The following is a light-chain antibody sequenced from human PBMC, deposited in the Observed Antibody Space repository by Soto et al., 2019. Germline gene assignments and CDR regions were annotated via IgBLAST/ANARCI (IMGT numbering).Light chain of an antibody. Sequence: DIVMTQSPDSLAVSLGERSTINCKSSQSVLYSSTNKNYLAWYQQKPGQPPKLLIYWASTRESGVPYRFSGSGSGTDFTLTISSLQAEDVAVYYCQQYYNTPWTFGQGTKVEIK. CDR1: QSVLYSSTNKNY. CDR2: WAS. CDR3: QQYYNTPWT. V-gene: IGKV4-1*01. J-gene: IGKJ1*01.